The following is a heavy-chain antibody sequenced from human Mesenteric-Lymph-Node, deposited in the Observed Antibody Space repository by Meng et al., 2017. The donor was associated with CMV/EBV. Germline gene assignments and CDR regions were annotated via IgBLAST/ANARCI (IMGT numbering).Heavy chain of an antibody. CDR1: GGIFTDYS. Sequence: GGIFTDYSVAWVRQAPGQGLQWMGRVIPVLGVANYAQSFQGRVTMTADKSTNTAYMEMSDLRSEDTAMYYCARDYSNTISSANWFDPWGQGTLVTVSS. D-gene: IGHD2/OR15-2a*01. CDR3: ARDYSNTISSANWFDP. CDR2: VIPVLGVA. J-gene: IGHJ5*02. V-gene: IGHV1-69*02.